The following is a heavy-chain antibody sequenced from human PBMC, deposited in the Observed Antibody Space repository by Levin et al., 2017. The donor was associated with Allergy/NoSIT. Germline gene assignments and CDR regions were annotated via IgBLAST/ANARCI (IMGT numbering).Heavy chain of an antibody. CDR2: IRSNSNNYAT. J-gene: IGHJ4*02. D-gene: IGHD2-15*01. Sequence: GGSLRLSCAASGLTFSGSAMHWVRQASGKGLEWVGRIRSNSNNYATAYAASVKGRFTISRDDSKNTAYLQMNSLKTEDTGVYYCSRRPDSGASCPPTDWGQGTLVTVSS. V-gene: IGHV3-73*01. CDR1: GLTFSGSA. CDR3: SRRPDSGASCPPTD.